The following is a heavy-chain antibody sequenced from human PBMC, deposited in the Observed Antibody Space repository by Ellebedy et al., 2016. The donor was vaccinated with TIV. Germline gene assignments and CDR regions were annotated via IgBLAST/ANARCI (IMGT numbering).Heavy chain of an antibody. Sequence: ASVKVSCKASGYTFTGYYMHWVRQAPGQGLEWMGWINPNSGGTNYAQKFQGRVTMTRETSTSTVYMELSSLRSEDTAVYYCARGPYCSGGSCYEGHWFDPWGQGTLVTVSS. CDR3: ARGPYCSGGSCYEGHWFDP. V-gene: IGHV1-2*02. CDR1: GYTFTGYY. D-gene: IGHD2-15*01. CDR2: INPNSGGT. J-gene: IGHJ5*02.